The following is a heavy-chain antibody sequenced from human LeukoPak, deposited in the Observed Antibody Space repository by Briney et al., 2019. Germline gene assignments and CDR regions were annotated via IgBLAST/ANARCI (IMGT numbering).Heavy chain of an antibody. Sequence: PGRSLRLSCAASGFTFDDYGMSWVRQAPGKGLEWVSGINWIGGSTGYADSVKGLFTISRDNAKNSLYLQMNSLRAEDTALYYCARGATMVRGVSWGQGTLVTVSS. J-gene: IGHJ4*02. CDR3: ARGATMVRGVS. V-gene: IGHV3-20*04. D-gene: IGHD3-10*01. CDR2: INWIGGST. CDR1: GFTFDDYG.